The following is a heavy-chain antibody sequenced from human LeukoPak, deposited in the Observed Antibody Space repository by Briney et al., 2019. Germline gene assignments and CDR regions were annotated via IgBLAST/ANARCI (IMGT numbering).Heavy chain of an antibody. Sequence: GGSLRLSCAASGFTFSSYAMNWVRQAPGKGLEWVAVISYDGSTTYYADSVKGRFTISRDNSKNTLYLQMNSLRAEDTAVYYCAGGGLVVPMFDYWGQGTLVTVSS. CDR2: ISYDGSTT. J-gene: IGHJ4*02. CDR1: GFTFSSYA. CDR3: AGGGLVVPMFDY. D-gene: IGHD2-2*01. V-gene: IGHV3-30-3*01.